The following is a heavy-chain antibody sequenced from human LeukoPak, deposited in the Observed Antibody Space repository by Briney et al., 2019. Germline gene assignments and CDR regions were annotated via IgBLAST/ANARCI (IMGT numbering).Heavy chain of an antibody. D-gene: IGHD3-10*01. CDR1: GFTFNTYG. Sequence: GGSLRLSCAASGFTFNTYGMSWVRQAPGRGLEWVSTISGSGATTYYGDSVKGRFIISRDNSKNTLYLQMDSLRAEDTAVYYCAKGGFGSGSYNWLDRWGQGTLVTVSS. CDR2: ISGSGATT. V-gene: IGHV3-23*01. J-gene: IGHJ5*02. CDR3: AKGGFGSGSYNWLDR.